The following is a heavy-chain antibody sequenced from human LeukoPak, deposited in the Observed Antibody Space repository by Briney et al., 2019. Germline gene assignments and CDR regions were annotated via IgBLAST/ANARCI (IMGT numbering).Heavy chain of an antibody. CDR3: ARDTHVDIVATSSDY. CDR2: IPYDGSNK. Sequence: GGSLRLSCAASGFMFSSSGMHWVRQAPGKGLEWVAFIPYDGSNKYYADSVKGRFTISRDNAKNSLYLQMNSLRAEDTAVYYCARDTHVDIVATSSDYWGQGTLVTVSS. D-gene: IGHD5-12*01. CDR1: GFMFSSSG. J-gene: IGHJ4*02. V-gene: IGHV3-30*02.